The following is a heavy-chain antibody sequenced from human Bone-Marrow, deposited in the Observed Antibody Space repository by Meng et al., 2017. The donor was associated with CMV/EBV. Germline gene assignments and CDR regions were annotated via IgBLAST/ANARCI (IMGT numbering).Heavy chain of an antibody. V-gene: IGHV3-7*01. CDR1: GFTFSSYW. D-gene: IGHD5-18*01. Sequence: GESLKISCAASGFTFSSYWMSWVRQATGKGLEWVANIKQDGSEKYYVDSVKGRFTISRDNAKNSLYLQMNSLRAEDTAVYYCARVRPKRGHSYEDYWGQGTLVTVYS. CDR2: IKQDGSEK. CDR3: ARVRPKRGHSYEDY. J-gene: IGHJ4*02.